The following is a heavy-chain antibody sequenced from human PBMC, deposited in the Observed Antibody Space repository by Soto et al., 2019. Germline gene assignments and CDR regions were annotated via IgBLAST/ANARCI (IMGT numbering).Heavy chain of an antibody. D-gene: IGHD6-19*01. CDR1: GFTFGGSA. V-gene: IGHV3-73*02. CDR3: TRQTDAVQWLVVPTDYNFDY. Sequence: GQLVESGGGLVQPGGSLKLSCAASGFTFGGSAMHWVRQASGKGLEWVGHIRSKTNSYATAYAESVKGSFTISRDDSMNTGYQQMNSLKPEDTAVYFCTRQTDAVQWLVVPTDYNFDYWGQGTLVSVSS. J-gene: IGHJ4*02. CDR2: IRSKTNSYAT.